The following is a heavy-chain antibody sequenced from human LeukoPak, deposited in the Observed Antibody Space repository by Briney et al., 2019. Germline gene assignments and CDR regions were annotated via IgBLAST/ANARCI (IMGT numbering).Heavy chain of an antibody. J-gene: IGHJ6*02. V-gene: IGHV3-30*03. Sequence: GGSLRLSCAASGFTFSSYGMHWVRQSPGRGLEWGSFISFDGSNEFYADSLKGRFTISRDNSKDTLYLQMDSLRAEDTALYYCAREEHDYVWGSYRYYYYYGIDVWSQGTTVTVSS. D-gene: IGHD3-16*02. CDR2: ISFDGSNE. CDR3: AREEHDYVWGSYRYYYYYGIDV. CDR1: GFTFSSYG.